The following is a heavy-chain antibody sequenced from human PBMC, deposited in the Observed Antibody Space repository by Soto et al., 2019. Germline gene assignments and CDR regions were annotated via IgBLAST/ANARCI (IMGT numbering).Heavy chain of an antibody. J-gene: IGHJ4*02. Sequence: GGSLRLSCEASGFTLSSYSMNWVRQAPGKGLEWVSYISSSSTNIYYADSVKGRFTISRDNAKNSLYLQMNSLRAEDTAVYYCASFNLVVVVQWGQGTLVTVSS. V-gene: IGHV3-48*01. D-gene: IGHD2-21*01. CDR2: ISSSSTNI. CDR1: GFTLSSYS. CDR3: ASFNLVVVVQ.